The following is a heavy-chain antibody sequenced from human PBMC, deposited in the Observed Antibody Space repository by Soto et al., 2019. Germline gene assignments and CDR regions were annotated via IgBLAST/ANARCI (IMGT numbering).Heavy chain of an antibody. CDR1: GGSISSGEYY. Sequence: SETLSLTCTVSGGSISSGEYYWSWIRQPPGKGLEWIGYIYYSGSTYYNPSLKSRVTISVDTSKNQFSLKLSSVTAADTAVYYCACPQDDGGFDYWGQGTLVTVSS. J-gene: IGHJ4*02. CDR2: IYYSGST. CDR3: ACPQDDGGFDY. D-gene: IGHD3-16*01. V-gene: IGHV4-30-4*01.